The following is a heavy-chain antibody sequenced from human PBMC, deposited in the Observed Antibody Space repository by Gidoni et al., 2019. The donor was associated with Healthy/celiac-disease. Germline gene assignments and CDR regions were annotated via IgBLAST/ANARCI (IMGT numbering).Heavy chain of an antibody. D-gene: IGHD3-3*01. CDR3: AREPPTPEKDYDFWSGQKTRAFDI. Sequence: QVQLVESGGGVVQPGRSLRLACAASGFTFSRYGMHWVRTAPGKGLEWVAVIWYDGINKYYADSVKGRFTISRDNSKNTLYLQMNSLRAEDTAVYYCAREPPTPEKDYDFWSGQKTRAFDIWGQGTMVTVSS. J-gene: IGHJ3*02. CDR1: GFTFSRYG. CDR2: IWYDGINK. V-gene: IGHV3-33*01.